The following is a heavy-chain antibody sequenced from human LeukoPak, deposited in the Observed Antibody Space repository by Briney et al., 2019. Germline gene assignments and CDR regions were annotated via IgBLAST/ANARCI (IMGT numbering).Heavy chain of an antibody. J-gene: IGHJ4*02. V-gene: IGHV3-7*01. CDR2: IKQDGSEK. CDR3: ARVRIRGSYTDY. D-gene: IGHD1-26*01. Sequence: SWVRQAPGKGLEWVANIKQDGSEKYYVDSVKGRFTISRDNAKNSLYLQMNSLRAEDTAVYYCARVRIRGSYTDYWGQGTLVTVSS.